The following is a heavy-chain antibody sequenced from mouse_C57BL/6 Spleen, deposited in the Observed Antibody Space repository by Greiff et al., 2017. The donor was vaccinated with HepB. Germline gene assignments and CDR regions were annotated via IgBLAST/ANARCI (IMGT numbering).Heavy chain of an antibody. D-gene: IGHD1-1*01. CDR2: IYPGDGDT. CDR1: GYAFSSSW. CDR3: ARPSYYYGSSLDY. Sequence: VQLQQSGPELVKPGASVKISCKASGYAFSSSWMNWVKQRPGKGLEWIGRIYPGDGDTNYNGKFKGKATLTADKSSSTAYMQLSSLTSEDSAVYFCARPSYYYGSSLDYWGQGTTLTVSS. J-gene: IGHJ2*01. V-gene: IGHV1-82*01.